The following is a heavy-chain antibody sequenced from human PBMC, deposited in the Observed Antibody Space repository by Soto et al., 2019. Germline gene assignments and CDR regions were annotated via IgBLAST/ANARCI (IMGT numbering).Heavy chain of an antibody. CDR2: ISSSSSYI. CDR1: GLTFGSYS. D-gene: IGHD2-15*01. V-gene: IGHV3-21*01. CDR3: ARTVVDPFDY. Sequence: GGSLRLSCAASGLTFGSYSMNWVRQAPGMGLEWVSSISSSSSYIYYADSVKGRFTISRDNAKNSLYLQMNSLRAEDTAVYYCARTVVDPFDYWGQGTLVTVSS. J-gene: IGHJ4*02.